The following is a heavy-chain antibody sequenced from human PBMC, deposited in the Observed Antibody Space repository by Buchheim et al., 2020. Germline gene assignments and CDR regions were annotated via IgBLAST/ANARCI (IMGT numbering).Heavy chain of an antibody. CDR1: GGSFSGYY. J-gene: IGHJ6*02. D-gene: IGHD2-8*01. CDR3: ARDSGYCTNGVCYDYGMDV. Sequence: QVQLQQWGAGLLKPSETLSLTCAVYGGSFSGYYWSWIRQPPGKGLEWIGEINHSGSTNYNPSLKSRVTISVDTSKTQFSLKLSSVTAADTAVYYCARDSGYCTNGVCYDYGMDVWGQGTT. CDR2: INHSGST. V-gene: IGHV4-34*01.